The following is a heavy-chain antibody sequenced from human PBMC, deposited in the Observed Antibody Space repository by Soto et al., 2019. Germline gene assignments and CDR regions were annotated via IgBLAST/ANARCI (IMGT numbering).Heavy chain of an antibody. CDR1: GGTFSSYA. V-gene: IGHV1-69*13. Sequence: SVKVSCKASGGTFSSYAISWVRQAPGQGLEWMGGRIPIFGTANYAQKFQGRVTITADESTSTAYMELSSLRSEDTAVYYCARDRGVYSNSYYYYGMDVWGQGTTVTVSS. CDR3: ARDRGVYSNSYYYYGMDV. CDR2: RIPIFGTA. J-gene: IGHJ6*02. D-gene: IGHD4-4*01.